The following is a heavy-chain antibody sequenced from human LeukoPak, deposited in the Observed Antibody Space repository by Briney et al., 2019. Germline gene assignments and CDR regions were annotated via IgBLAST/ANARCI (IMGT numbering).Heavy chain of an antibody. D-gene: IGHD5-18*01. CDR2: IYYSGST. V-gene: IGHV4-39*07. CDR3: ARDLVDTAMGEYYFDY. Sequence: SETLSLTCTVSGGSLSSSSYYRGWIRQPPGKGLEWIGRIYYSGSTYYNPSLKSRVTISVDTPNIQFSLKLSAVTAADTAVYYCARDLVDTAMGEYYFDYWGQGTLVTVSS. CDR1: GGSLSSSSYY. J-gene: IGHJ4*02.